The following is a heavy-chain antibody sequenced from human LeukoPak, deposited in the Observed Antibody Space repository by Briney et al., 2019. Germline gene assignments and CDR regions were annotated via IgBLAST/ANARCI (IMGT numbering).Heavy chain of an antibody. CDR3: ARSLSGFSGDGYTL. Sequence: PGRSLRLSCAASGFTFSTYAMHWVRQAPGKGLEWVALIWYDGSNIYYADSVKGRFTISGDDSKNAVYLQMDSLRADDTAVYYCARSLSGFSGDGYTLWGQGTLVTVSP. CDR1: GFTFSTYA. V-gene: IGHV3-33*01. D-gene: IGHD5-12*01. J-gene: IGHJ4*02. CDR2: IWYDGSNI.